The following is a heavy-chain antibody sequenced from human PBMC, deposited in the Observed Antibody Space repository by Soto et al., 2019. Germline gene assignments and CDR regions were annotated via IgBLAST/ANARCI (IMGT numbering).Heavy chain of an antibody. Sequence: VASVKVSCKASGYTFTSYGISWVRQAPGQGLEWMGWISAYNGNTNYAQKLQGRVTMTTDTSTSTAYMELRSLRSDDTAVYYCAYDSSGYYYYYYGRDVWGQGTTVTVSS. CDR3: AYDSSGYYYYYYGRDV. CDR1: GYTFTSYG. V-gene: IGHV1-18*01. D-gene: IGHD3-22*01. CDR2: ISAYNGNT. J-gene: IGHJ6*02.